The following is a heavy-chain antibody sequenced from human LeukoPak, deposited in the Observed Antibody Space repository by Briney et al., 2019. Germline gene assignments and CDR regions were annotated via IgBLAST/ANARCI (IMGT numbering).Heavy chain of an antibody. Sequence: RGSLRLSCAASGFTFSSYWMNWVRQAPGKGLVWVSRIASDGSSTTYADSVKGRFTISRDNAKNTLYLQMNSLRAEDTAVYYCARDAVDTANAVWGQGTTVTVSS. CDR1: GFTFSSYW. V-gene: IGHV3-74*01. CDR2: IASDGSST. CDR3: ARDAVDTANAV. J-gene: IGHJ6*02. D-gene: IGHD5-18*01.